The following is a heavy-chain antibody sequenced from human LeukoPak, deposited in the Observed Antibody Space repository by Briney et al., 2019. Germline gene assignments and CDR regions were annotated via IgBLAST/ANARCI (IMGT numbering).Heavy chain of an antibody. Sequence: GASVTVSCKASGYTFTSYDINWVRQAPGQGLEWMGWMNPNSGNTGYAQKFQGRVTITADKSTSTAYMELSSLRSEDTAVYYCARDTTECPDCWGQGTLVTVSS. D-gene: IGHD4-17*01. CDR3: ARDTTECPDC. V-gene: IGHV1-8*01. CDR1: GYTFTSYD. J-gene: IGHJ4*02. CDR2: MNPNSGNT.